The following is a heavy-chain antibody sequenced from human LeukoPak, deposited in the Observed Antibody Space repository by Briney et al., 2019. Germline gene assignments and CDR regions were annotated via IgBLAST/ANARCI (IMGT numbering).Heavy chain of an antibody. V-gene: IGHV1-69*13. CDR1: GGTFSSYA. CDR3: ARDVGGDFWSGFHYFDY. J-gene: IGHJ4*02. Sequence: ASVKVSRKASGGTFSSYAISWVRQAPGQGLEWMGGIIPIFGTANYAQKFQGRVTITADESTSTAYMELSSLRSEDTAVYYCARDVGGDFWSGFHYFDYWGQGTLVTVSS. D-gene: IGHD3-3*01. CDR2: IIPIFGTA.